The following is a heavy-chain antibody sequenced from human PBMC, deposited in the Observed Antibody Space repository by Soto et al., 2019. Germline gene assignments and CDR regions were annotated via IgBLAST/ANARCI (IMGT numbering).Heavy chain of an antibody. Sequence: VQLLESGGGLVQPGGSLRLSCAASGFTFSSYAMSWFRQAPGEGLEWGSAISGSGGITYYADSVKGLFTISRDNSKNPLYLPMNILRAEDTAVYYGANGGMGRGIPFDCRGQGTLVTVSS. V-gene: IGHV3-23*01. CDR3: ANGGMGRGIPFDC. D-gene: IGHD3-10*01. CDR2: ISGSGGIT. J-gene: IGHJ4*02. CDR1: GFTFSSYA.